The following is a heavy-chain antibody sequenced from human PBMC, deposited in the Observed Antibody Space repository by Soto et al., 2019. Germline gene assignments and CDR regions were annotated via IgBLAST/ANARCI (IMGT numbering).Heavy chain of an antibody. CDR1: GYSFTSYA. D-gene: IGHD2-2*01. CDR3: ARGVENIVVVLDVFGYYGMDV. Sequence: ASVKVFCKASGYSFTSYAIYWVRQAPGQRLEWMGWINAGNGNTKYSQKLQGRVTFTGDTSASTAHMELSSLRSEDTAVYFCARGVENIVVVLDVFGYYGMDVWGQGTTVTVSS. J-gene: IGHJ6*02. CDR2: INAGNGNT. V-gene: IGHV1-3*01.